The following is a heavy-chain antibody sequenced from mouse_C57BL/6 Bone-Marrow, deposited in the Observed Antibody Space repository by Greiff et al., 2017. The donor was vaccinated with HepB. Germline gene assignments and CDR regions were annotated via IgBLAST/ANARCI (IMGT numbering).Heavy chain of an antibody. CDR1: GFTFSSYA. J-gene: IGHJ4*01. CDR2: ISAGGSYT. CDR3: ARTRDDYYAMDY. D-gene: IGHD3-3*01. V-gene: IGHV5-4*03. Sequence: EVKLVESGGGLVKPGGSLKLSCAASGFTFSSYAMSWVRQTPEQRLEWVATISAGGSYTYYPDNVKGRFTISRDNAKNTLYLQMSHLKSEDTAIYYCARTRDDYYAMDYWGQGTSVTVSS.